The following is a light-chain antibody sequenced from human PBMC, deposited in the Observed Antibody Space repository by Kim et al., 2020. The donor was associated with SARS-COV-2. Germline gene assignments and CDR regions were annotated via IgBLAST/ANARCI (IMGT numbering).Light chain of an antibody. CDR2: AAS. CDR3: LQGYSYSWT. Sequence: VSVGDRVTITCRASQGIGRDLAWYHQKPGKAPRLLIFAASSLQTGVPSRFSGSGSGTDFTLTISSLQPDDFATYYCLQGYSYSWTFGQGTEVDIK. J-gene: IGKJ1*01. CDR1: QGIGRD. V-gene: IGKV1-6*01.